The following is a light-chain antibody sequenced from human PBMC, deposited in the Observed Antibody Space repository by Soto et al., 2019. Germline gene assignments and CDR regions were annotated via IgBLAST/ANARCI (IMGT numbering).Light chain of an antibody. V-gene: IGLV1-40*01. J-gene: IGLJ2*01. CDR3: QSYDSSLV. CDR2: GNS. CDR1: SSNIGAGYD. Sequence: QAVVTQPPSVSGAPGQRVTISCTGSSSNIGAGYDVHWYQQLPGTAPKLLIYGNSNRPSGVPDRFSGSKSGTSASLAITVLQAEDEADYYCQSYDSSLVFGGGTKLTVL.